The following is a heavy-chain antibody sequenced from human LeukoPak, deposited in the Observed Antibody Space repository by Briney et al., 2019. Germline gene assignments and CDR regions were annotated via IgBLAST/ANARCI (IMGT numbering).Heavy chain of an antibody. Sequence: PGGSLRLSCATSGFTFSSYAIHWVRQAPGKGLEWVAVISYDGSNKYYADSMKGRFTISRDNSKNTLYLQMNSLRAEDTAVYYCARSLGPPIDFWGQGTLVTVSS. CDR3: ARSLGPPIDF. J-gene: IGHJ4*02. D-gene: IGHD7-27*01. V-gene: IGHV3-30-3*01. CDR1: GFTFSSYA. CDR2: ISYDGSNK.